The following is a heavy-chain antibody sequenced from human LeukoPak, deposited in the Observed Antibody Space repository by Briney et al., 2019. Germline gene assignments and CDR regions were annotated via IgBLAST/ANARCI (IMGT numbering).Heavy chain of an antibody. Sequence: GGSLRLSCAASGFTLSSYAMSWVRQAPGKGLEWVSAISGSGGSTYYADSVKGRFTISRDNSKNTLYLQMNSLRAEDTAVYYCAKDARSSYYDSSGPAEHWGQGTLVTVSS. CDR2: ISGSGGST. D-gene: IGHD3-22*01. CDR3: AKDARSSYYDSSGPAEH. V-gene: IGHV3-23*01. CDR1: GFTLSSYA. J-gene: IGHJ1*01.